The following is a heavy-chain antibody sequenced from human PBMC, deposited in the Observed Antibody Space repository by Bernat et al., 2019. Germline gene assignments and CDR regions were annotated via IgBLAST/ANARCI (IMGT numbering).Heavy chain of an antibody. CDR3: ARAPAIFGVVAYYFDY. CDR2: IYSGGST. Sequence: EVQLVESGGGLVQPGGSLRLSCAASGFTVSSNYMSWVRQAPGKGLEWVSVIYSGGSTYYADSVEGRFTISRDNSKNTLYLQMNSLSAEDTAVYYCARAPAIFGVVAYYFDYWGQGTLVTVSS. V-gene: IGHV3-66*01. D-gene: IGHD3-3*01. J-gene: IGHJ4*02. CDR1: GFTVSSNY.